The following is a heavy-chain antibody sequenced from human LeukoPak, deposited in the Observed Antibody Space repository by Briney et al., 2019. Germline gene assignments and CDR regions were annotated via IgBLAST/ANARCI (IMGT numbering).Heavy chain of an antibody. J-gene: IGHJ4*02. CDR3: AKDLGSVVTPPSLDY. V-gene: IGHV3-23*01. Sequence: GESLRLSCAASGFSFANHAMSWVRQAPGKGLEWVSSASGSGGSTYYADSVKGRFTISRDNSKNTLYLQMNSLRAEDTAVYYCAKDLGSVVTPPSLDYWGQGTLVTVSS. D-gene: IGHD4-23*01. CDR1: GFSFANHA. CDR2: ASGSGGST.